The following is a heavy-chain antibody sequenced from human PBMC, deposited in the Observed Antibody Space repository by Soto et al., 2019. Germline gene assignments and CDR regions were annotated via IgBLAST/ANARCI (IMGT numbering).Heavy chain of an antibody. CDR3: ASSAWWELTEYFQH. CDR2: ISSSSSTI. CDR1: GFTFSSYS. Sequence: PGGSLRLSCAASGFTFSSYSMNWVRQAPGKGLEWVSYISSSSSTIYYADSVKGRFTISRDNSKNTLYLQMNSLRAEDTAVYYCASSAWWELTEYFQHWGQGTLVTVSS. J-gene: IGHJ1*01. V-gene: IGHV3-48*01. D-gene: IGHD1-26*01.